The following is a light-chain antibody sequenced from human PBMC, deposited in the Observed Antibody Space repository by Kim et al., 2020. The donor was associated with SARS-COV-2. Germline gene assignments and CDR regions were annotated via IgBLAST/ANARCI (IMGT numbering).Light chain of an antibody. CDR2: ANN. J-gene: IGLJ2*01. CDR3: AAWGDRLNGPYVA. V-gene: IGLV1-44*01. Sequence: ELTQPPSASGTPGQRVTISCSGSSSNIGRNTVNWYQQLPGTAPKLLIYANNQRPSGVPDRFSGSKSGTSASLAISGLQSEDEADYYCAAWGDRLNGPYVAFGGGTQLTVL. CDR1: SSNIGRNT.